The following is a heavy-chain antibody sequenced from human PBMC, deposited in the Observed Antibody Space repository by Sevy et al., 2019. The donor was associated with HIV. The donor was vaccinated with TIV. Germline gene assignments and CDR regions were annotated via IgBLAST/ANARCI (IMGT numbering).Heavy chain of an antibody. CDR3: ARGGYSSGWYPN. V-gene: IGHV3-74*01. D-gene: IGHD6-19*01. CDR2: INSDGSST. J-gene: IGHJ4*02. CDR1: GFTFSSYW. Sequence: GESLKISCAASGFTFSSYWMHWVRQAPGKGLVWVSRINSDGSSTNYADSVKGRFTISRDNAKNTLYLQMNSLRAEDTAVYYCARGGYSSGWYPNWGQGTLVTVSS.